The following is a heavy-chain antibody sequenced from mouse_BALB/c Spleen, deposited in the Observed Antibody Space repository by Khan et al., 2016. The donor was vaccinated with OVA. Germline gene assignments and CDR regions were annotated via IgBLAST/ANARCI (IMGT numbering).Heavy chain of an antibody. V-gene: IGHV2-2*02. CDR2: IWSSGIT. CDR1: GFSLTNYG. CDR3: ARNRNGCFDY. Sequence: VELVESGPGLVQPSQSLSITCTVSGFSLTNYGVHWVRQSPGKGLEWLGVIWSSGITDYNATFMSRLSISRDISKSQVFFKMNSLQANDTGIYYCARNRNGCFDYWGQGTTLTGSS. J-gene: IGHJ2*01. D-gene: IGHD2-2*01.